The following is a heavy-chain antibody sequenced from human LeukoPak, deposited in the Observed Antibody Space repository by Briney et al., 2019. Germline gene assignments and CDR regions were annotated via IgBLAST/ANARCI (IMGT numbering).Heavy chain of an antibody. V-gene: IGHV1-2*06. D-gene: IGHD6-19*01. CDR3: ARDSRIAVAEDGMDV. Sequence: ASVKVSCKASGYTFTGYYMHWVRQAPGQGLEWMGRINPNSGGTNYAQRFQGRVTMTRDTSISTAYMELSRLRSDDTAVYYCARDSRIAVAEDGMDVWGQGTTVTVSS. CDR2: INPNSGGT. CDR1: GYTFTGYY. J-gene: IGHJ6*02.